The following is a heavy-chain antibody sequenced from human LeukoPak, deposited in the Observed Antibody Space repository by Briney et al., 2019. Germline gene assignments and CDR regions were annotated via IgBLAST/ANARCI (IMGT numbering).Heavy chain of an antibody. D-gene: IGHD6-19*01. V-gene: IGHV4-4*07. CDR3: ARVAAVAGYYYYYYMDV. CDR2: IYTSGST. CDR1: GGSISSYY. Sequence: PSETLSLTCTVSGGSISSYYWSWIRQPAGKGLEWIGRIYTSGSTNYNPSLKSRVTMSVDTSKTQFSLKLSSVPAADTAVYYWARVAAVAGYYYYYYMDVWGKGTTVTVSS. J-gene: IGHJ6*03.